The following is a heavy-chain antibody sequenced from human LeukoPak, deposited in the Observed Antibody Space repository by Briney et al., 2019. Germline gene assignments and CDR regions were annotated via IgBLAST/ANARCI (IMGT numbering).Heavy chain of an antibody. D-gene: IGHD5-18*01. Sequence: SETLSLTCTVSGYSISSGYYWGWIRQPPGKGLEWIGSIYHSGSTYYNASLKSRVTISVDTSKNQFSLNLNSVTAADTAVYYCARVLLYSYGYIDYWGQGTLVTVSS. J-gene: IGHJ4*02. CDR2: IYHSGST. CDR1: GYSISSGYY. CDR3: ARVLLYSYGYIDY. V-gene: IGHV4-38-2*02.